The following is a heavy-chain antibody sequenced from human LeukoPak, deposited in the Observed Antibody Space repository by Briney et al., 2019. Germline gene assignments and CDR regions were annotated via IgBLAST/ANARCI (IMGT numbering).Heavy chain of an antibody. Sequence: PGRSLRLSCAASGFTFSSYAMHWVRQAPGKGLEWVAVISYDGSNKYYADSVKGRFTISRDNSKTTLYLEMNSLRSEDTAVYYCARDHQIAAAVYYFDYWGQGTLVTVSS. CDR1: GFTFSSYA. D-gene: IGHD6-13*01. CDR2: ISYDGSNK. V-gene: IGHV3-30-3*01. J-gene: IGHJ4*02. CDR3: ARDHQIAAAVYYFDY.